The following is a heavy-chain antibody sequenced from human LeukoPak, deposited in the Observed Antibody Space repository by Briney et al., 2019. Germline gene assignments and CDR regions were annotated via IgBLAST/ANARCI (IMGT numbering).Heavy chain of an antibody. CDR2: IYYSGST. D-gene: IGHD1-26*01. CDR3: ARHSGSSPHYFDY. CDR1: GGSISSSSYY. Sequence: SETLSLTCTVSGGSISSSSYYWSWLRQPPGKGLEWIGFIYYSGSTHYKSSLKSRVTISVDTSKNQFSLRLSSVTAADTAVYYCARHSGSSPHYFDYWGQGTLVTVSS. V-gene: IGHV4-61*05. J-gene: IGHJ4*02.